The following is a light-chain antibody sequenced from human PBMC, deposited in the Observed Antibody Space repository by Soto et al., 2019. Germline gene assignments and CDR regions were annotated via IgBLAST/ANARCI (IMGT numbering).Light chain of an antibody. CDR2: KAS. Sequence: DIQMTQSPSTLSASVGDRVTITCRASQSISSWLAWYQQKPGKAPKLLIYKASSLESGVPSRFSGSGSGTECTLTISSLQPDDFATYYCQQYNSLWTFGQGTKVESK. CDR3: QQYNSLWT. CDR1: QSISSW. J-gene: IGKJ1*01. V-gene: IGKV1-5*03.